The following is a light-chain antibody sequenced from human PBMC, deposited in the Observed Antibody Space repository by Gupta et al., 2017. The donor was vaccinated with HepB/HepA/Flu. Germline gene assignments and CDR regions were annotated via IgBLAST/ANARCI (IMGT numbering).Light chain of an antibody. V-gene: IGKV3-15*01. CDR1: QSVSSN. CDR3: QQYNNWPPLT. J-gene: IGKJ4*01. CDR2: GAS. Sequence: EIVMTQSAATPSVYPWERATLSCRASQSVSSNLAWYQQKPGQAPRLLIYGASTRATGIPARFSGSGSGTEFTLTISSLQSEDFVVYYCQQYNNWPPLTFGGGTKVEIK.